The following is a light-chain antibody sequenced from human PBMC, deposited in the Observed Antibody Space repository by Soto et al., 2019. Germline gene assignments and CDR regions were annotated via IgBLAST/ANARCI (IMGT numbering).Light chain of an antibody. CDR1: QSVSSN. CDR3: QQYNVWPLT. J-gene: IGKJ4*01. CDR2: VAS. Sequence: EIVMTPSPATLSVSPGVRATLSCRASQSVSSNLAWYQQKPGQTPKLLIYVASTSATGIPARFSGSGSGTEFTLTISSLQSEDFAVYYCQQYNVWPLTFGGGTKVEFK. V-gene: IGKV3-15*01.